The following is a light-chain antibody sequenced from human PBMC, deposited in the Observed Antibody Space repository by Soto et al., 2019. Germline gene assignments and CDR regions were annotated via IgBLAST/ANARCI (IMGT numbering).Light chain of an antibody. CDR3: QQYGSSPPT. V-gene: IGKV3-20*01. Sequence: EIVLTQSPGTLSLSPGETATLSCRASQSVASSFLAWYQQKPGQTPRLLIYGASSRATGISDRFSGSGSGTDFTLTISRLEPEDFAVYYCQQYGSSPPTFGQGTRLEIK. J-gene: IGKJ5*01. CDR1: QSVASSF. CDR2: GAS.